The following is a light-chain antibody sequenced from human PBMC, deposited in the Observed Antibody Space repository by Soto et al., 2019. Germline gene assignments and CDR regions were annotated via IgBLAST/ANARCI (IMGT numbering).Light chain of an antibody. CDR1: QSVSSSY. CDR2: GAS. V-gene: IGKV3-20*01. J-gene: IGKJ2*01. CDR3: QQYARPPYA. Sequence: EIVLTQSPGTLSLSPGVRATLSCRASQSVSSSYLAWYQQKPGQAPRLLIYGASTRATGIPARFSGSGSGTEFTLTISRLEPEDFAVYYCQQYARPPYAFGQGTKVDIK.